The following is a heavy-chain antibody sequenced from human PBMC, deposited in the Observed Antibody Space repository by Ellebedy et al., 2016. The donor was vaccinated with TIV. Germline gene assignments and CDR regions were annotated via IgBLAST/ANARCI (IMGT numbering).Heavy chain of an antibody. CDR3: TTPPYGDPRGY. Sequence: GESLKISCTASHVSFNNVWMTWVRQAPGKGLEWVGRIKSTSDGGTADYAAPVKGRFTISRDDSKNTLYLQMDSLKIEDTAVYYCTTPPYGDPRGYWGQGTLVTVSS. V-gene: IGHV3-15*07. CDR2: IKSTSDGGTA. J-gene: IGHJ4*02. CDR1: HVSFNNVW. D-gene: IGHD4-17*01.